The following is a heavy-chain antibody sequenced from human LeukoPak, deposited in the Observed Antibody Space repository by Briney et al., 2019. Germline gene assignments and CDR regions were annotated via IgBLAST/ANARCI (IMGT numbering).Heavy chain of an antibody. CDR3: ARDRIAGRQFNDY. Sequence: GGSLRLSCAASGFTFSSYSMSWVRQAPGKGLEWVSSISSSSSYIYYADSVKGRFTISRDNAKNSLYLQMNRLRAEDTAVYYCARDRIAGRQFNDYWGQGTLVTVSS. V-gene: IGHV3-21*01. D-gene: IGHD6-6*01. CDR1: GFTFSSYS. J-gene: IGHJ4*02. CDR2: ISSSSSYI.